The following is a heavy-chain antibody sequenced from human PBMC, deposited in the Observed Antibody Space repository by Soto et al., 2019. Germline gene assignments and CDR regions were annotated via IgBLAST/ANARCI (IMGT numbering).Heavy chain of an antibody. Sequence: PGESLKISCKGSGYSFTNYWIAWVRQMPGKGLEWMGIIYPGDSDSRYSPSFQGQVTISADKSISTAYLQWRSLRASDTAIYYCARPRSGSYRLDYYGMDVWGQGTTVTVSS. V-gene: IGHV5-51*01. CDR3: ARPRSGSYRLDYYGMDV. CDR1: GYSFTNYW. D-gene: IGHD3-10*01. CDR2: IYPGDSDS. J-gene: IGHJ6*02.